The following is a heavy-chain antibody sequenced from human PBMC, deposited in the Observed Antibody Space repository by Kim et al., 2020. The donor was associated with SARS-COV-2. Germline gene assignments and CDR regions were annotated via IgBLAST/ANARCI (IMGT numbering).Heavy chain of an antibody. CDR3: AKDVCPIHHSYYYYGMDV. CDR1: GFTFSSYA. CDR2: ISYDGSNK. D-gene: IGHD3-16*01. Sequence: GGSLRLSCAASGFTFSSYAMHWVRQAPGKGLEWVAAISYDGSNKYYVDSVKGRFTISRDNSKNTLYLQMNSLRAEDTAVYYCAKDVCPIHHSYYYYGMDVWGQGTTVTVSS. J-gene: IGHJ6*02. V-gene: IGHV3-30*18.